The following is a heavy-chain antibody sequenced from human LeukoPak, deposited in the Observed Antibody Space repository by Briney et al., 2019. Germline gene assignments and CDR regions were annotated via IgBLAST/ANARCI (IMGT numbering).Heavy chain of an antibody. J-gene: IGHJ6*03. CDR2: IIPLGGTA. CDR3: SRDSWAQIDYYYYMDV. V-gene: IGHV1-69*01. Sequence: SVKVSCTASGGTFSSYPVSWGRQGPGQGLGWMGRIIPLGGTATYAQRFERRLTISADEPTGTVYMEVTSLRSDDTAVYYCSRDSWAQIDYYYYMDVWGSGPTVTVSS. D-gene: IGHD7-27*01. CDR1: GGTFSSYP.